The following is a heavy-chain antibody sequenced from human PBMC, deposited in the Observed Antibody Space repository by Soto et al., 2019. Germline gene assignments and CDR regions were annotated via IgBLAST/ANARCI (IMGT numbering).Heavy chain of an antibody. CDR3: ASPVGYSYGSFDY. CDR1: GGTFSSYA. Sequence: ASVKVSCKASGGTFSSYAISWVRQAPGQGLEWMGGIIPIFGTANYAQKFQGRVTITADESTSTAYMELSSLRSEDTAVYYCASPVGYSYGSFDYWGQGTLVTVSS. J-gene: IGHJ4*02. V-gene: IGHV1-69*13. CDR2: IIPIFGTA. D-gene: IGHD5-18*01.